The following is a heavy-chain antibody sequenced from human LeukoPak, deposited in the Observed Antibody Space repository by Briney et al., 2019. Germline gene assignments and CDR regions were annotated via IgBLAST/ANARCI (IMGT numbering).Heavy chain of an antibody. V-gene: IGHV4-4*02. D-gene: IGHD3-22*01. J-gene: IGHJ4*02. CDR3: ARIYSSGRYYFDY. Sequence: SGTLSLTCAVSGGSISSSNWWSWVRQPPGKGLEWIGEIYHSGSTNYNPSLKSRVTISVDKSKNQFSLKLSSVTAADTAVYYCARIYSSGRYYFDYWGQGTLVTVSS. CDR1: GGSISSSNW. CDR2: IYHSGST.